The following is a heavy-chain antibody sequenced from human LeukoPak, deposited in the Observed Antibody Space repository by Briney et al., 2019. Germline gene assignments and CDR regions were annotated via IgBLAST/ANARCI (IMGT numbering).Heavy chain of an antibody. CDR2: IYYSGST. CDR3: ARGTMVRGVIPSFDP. Sequence: SETLSLTCTVSGGSISSYYWSWIRQPPGKGLEWIGYIYYSGSTNYNPSLKSRVTISVDTPKNQFSLKLSSVTAADTAVYYCARGTMVRGVIPSFDPWGQGTLVTVSS. CDR1: GGSISSYY. D-gene: IGHD3-10*01. J-gene: IGHJ5*02. V-gene: IGHV4-59*01.